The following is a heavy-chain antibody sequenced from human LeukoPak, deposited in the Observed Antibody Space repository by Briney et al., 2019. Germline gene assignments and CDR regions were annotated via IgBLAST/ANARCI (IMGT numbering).Heavy chain of an antibody. V-gene: IGHV3-74*03. D-gene: IGHD2-21*02. CDR3: AITVDCRATTDCYSYFHH. CDR1: GFTFSSYW. J-gene: IGHJ1*01. CDR2: IRTDGTYT. Sequence: GGSLSLSCAPPGFTFSSYWMHGVRQPPGKGLVWVSRIRTDGTYTEYADSVKGRFTISRDNAKDTLYLQVNSLRAEDTAVYYCAITVDCRATTDCYSYFHHWGQGTLVTVSS.